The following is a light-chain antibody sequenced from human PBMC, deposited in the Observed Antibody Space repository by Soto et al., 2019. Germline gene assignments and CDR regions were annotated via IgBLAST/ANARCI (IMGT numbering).Light chain of an antibody. CDR2: GVS. Sequence: EIVMTQSPATLSVSPGERATLSFMASQLFSSNLAWYQHKPGQAPRLLIYGVSTRDTGVPDRFIGSGSGTDFTLTISRLEPEDFAVYYCQHYINYPLTFGQGTRLEI. CDR3: QHYINYPLT. CDR1: QLFSSN. V-gene: IGKV3-15*01. J-gene: IGKJ5*01.